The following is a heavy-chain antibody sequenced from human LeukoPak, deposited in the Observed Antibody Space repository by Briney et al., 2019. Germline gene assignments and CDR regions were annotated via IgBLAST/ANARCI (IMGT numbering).Heavy chain of an antibody. Sequence: ASVKVSCKASGYTFTSYAMHWVRQAPGQRLEWMGWINAGNGNTKYSQKFQGRVTITRDTSASTAYMELSSPRSEDTAVYYCASSGSGDDAFDIWGQGTMVTVSS. CDR3: ASSGSGDDAFDI. D-gene: IGHD3-10*01. CDR1: GYTFTSYA. CDR2: INAGNGNT. V-gene: IGHV1-3*01. J-gene: IGHJ3*02.